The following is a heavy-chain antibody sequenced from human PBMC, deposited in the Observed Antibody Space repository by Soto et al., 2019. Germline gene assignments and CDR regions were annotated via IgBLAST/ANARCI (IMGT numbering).Heavy chain of an antibody. CDR2: IIPIFGTA. V-gene: IGHV1-69*12. CDR1: GGTFSSYA. D-gene: IGHD2-2*01. J-gene: IGHJ6*02. Sequence: QVQLVQSGAEVKKPGSSVKVSCKASGGTFSSYAISWVRQAPGQGLEWMGGIIPIFGTANYAQKFQGRVTITADESTSTAYMELSSLRSEDTAVYYCANLVPAALPYYYYGMDVWGQGTTVTVSS. CDR3: ANLVPAALPYYYYGMDV.